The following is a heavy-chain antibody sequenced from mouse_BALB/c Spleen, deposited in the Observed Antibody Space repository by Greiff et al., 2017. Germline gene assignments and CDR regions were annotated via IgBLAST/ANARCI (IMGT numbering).Heavy chain of an antibody. D-gene: IGHD2-3*01. V-gene: IGHV5-12-2*01. J-gene: IGHJ3*01. CDR1: GFTFSSYT. CDR3: ARQMIHGWFAY. CDR2: ISNGGGST. Sequence: EVQLVESGGGLVQPGGSLKLSCAASGFTFSSYTMSWVRQTPEKRLEWVAYISNGGGSTYYPDTVKGRFTISRDNAKNTLYLQMSSLKSEDTAMYYCARQMIHGWFAYWGQGTLVTVSA.